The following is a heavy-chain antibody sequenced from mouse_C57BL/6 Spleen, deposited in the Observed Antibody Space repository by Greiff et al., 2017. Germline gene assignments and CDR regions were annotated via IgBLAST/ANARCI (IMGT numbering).Heavy chain of an antibody. CDR1: GFTFSDYG. CDR3: ASHGSSYDPFDY. V-gene: IGHV5-17*01. J-gene: IGHJ2*01. D-gene: IGHD1-1*01. Sequence: QVGESGGGLVKPGGSLKLSCASSGFTFSDYGMHWVRQAPEKGLEWVAYISSGSSTIYYADTVKGRFTISRDNAKNTLFLQMTSLRSEDTAMYYCASHGSSYDPFDYWGQGTTLTVSS. CDR2: ISSGSSTI.